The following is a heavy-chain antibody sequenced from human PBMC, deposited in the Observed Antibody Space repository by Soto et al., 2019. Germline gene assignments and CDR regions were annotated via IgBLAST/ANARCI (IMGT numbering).Heavy chain of an antibody. CDR2: IIPILGIA. CDR1: GGTFSSYT. V-gene: IGHV1-69*02. J-gene: IGHJ6*04. CDR3: GRGRGIAVAGRKAALRDV. Sequence: QVQLVQSGAEVKKPGSSVKVSCKASGGTFSSYTISWVRQAPGQGLEWMGRIIPILGIANYAQKFQGRVTISADKATSTAYMELSSLRSEETAVYYSGRGRGIAVAGRKAALRDVWGKGTTVTASS. D-gene: IGHD6-19*01.